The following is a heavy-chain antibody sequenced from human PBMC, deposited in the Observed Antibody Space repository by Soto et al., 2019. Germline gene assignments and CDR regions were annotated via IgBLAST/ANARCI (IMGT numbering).Heavy chain of an antibody. CDR2: IYPSDSDT. V-gene: IGHV5-51*01. D-gene: IGHD3-3*01. J-gene: IGHJ4*02. CDR1: GYNFAGYW. CDR3: ARGGVSTRTFDY. Sequence: PEESRKISCKGSGYNFAGYWIAWVRQMPGKGLELMGIIYPSDSDTRYRPSFQGQVTISADKSISSAYLQWSSLRASDTAMYYCARGGVSTRTFDYWGQGTPVTVSS.